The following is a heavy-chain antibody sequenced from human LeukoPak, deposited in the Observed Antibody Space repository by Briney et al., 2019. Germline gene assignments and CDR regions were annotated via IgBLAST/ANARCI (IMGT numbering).Heavy chain of an antibody. V-gene: IGHV3-74*01. Sequence: GGSLRHSCVEPGFAFCSPRMYAERQAPGKGLVWVARIESDASNTRYADSVKGRFTISRDNANKTLYLQMNSLRAEETAVYYCTRNGSGMRIPLYYWGQGTLVTVSS. D-gene: IGHD1-26*01. CDR1: GFAFCSPR. CDR2: IESDASNT. CDR3: TRNGSGMRIPLYY. J-gene: IGHJ4*02.